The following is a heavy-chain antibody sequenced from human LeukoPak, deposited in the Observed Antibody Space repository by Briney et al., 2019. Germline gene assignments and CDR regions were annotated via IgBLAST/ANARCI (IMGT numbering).Heavy chain of an antibody. D-gene: IGHD3-22*01. V-gene: IGHV3-30*02. J-gene: IGHJ3*02. CDR3: ARDSHYYDSSGSI. CDR2: IGHDGSTT. CDR1: GFTLSNYG. Sequence: PGGSLRLSCAVSGFTLSNYGMHWLRQAPGKGPEWVAFIGHDGSTTKYADSVKGRFTISRDSSKNSLHLQMNSLRAEDTAVYYCARDSHYYDSSGSIWGQGTMVTVSS.